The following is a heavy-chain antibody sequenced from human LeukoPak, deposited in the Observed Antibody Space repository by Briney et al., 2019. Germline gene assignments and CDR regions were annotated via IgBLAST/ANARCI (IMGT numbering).Heavy chain of an antibody. CDR2: ISSSGGTI. CDR1: GFTFSGYY. V-gene: IGHV3-11*04. Sequence: GGSLRLSCTASGFTFSGYYMSWIRQAPGKGLEWVSYISSSGGTIYYADSVKGRFTISRDNAKNSLYLQMNSLRAEDTAVYYCARIGRWLQLHFDYWGQGTLVTVSS. D-gene: IGHD5-24*01. CDR3: ARIGRWLQLHFDY. J-gene: IGHJ4*02.